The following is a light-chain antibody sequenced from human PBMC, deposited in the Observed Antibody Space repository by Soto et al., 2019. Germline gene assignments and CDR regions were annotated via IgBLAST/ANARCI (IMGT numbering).Light chain of an antibody. CDR3: QSYDSSHVV. CDR2: GNS. V-gene: IGLV1-40*01. J-gene: IGLJ2*01. CDR1: SSNIGAGYD. Sequence: QSVLTQPPSVSGAPGQRVTISCTGSSSNIGAGYDVHWYQQLPGTAPKLLIYGNSNRLSGVPDRFSGSKSGTSASLAITGLQAEDEADYYCQSYDSSHVVFGGGTKLTVL.